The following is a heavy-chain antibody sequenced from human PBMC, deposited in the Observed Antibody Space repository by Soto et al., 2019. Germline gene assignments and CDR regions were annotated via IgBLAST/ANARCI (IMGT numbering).Heavy chain of an antibody. CDR3: ARDLGSYYDFWSGYYRVCYFDY. D-gene: IGHD3-3*01. CDR2: IWYDGSNK. J-gene: IGHJ4*02. V-gene: IGHV3-33*01. Sequence: QVQLVESGGGVVQPGRSLRLSCAASGFTFSSYGMHWVRQAPGKGLEWVAVIWYDGSNKYYADSVKGRFTISRDNSKNTLYLQMNSLRAEDTAVYYCARDLGSYYDFWSGYYRVCYFDYWGQGTLVTVSS. CDR1: GFTFSSYG.